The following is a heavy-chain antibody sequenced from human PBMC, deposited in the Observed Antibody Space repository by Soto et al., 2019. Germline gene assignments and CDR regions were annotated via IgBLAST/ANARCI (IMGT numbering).Heavy chain of an antibody. CDR2: IIPIPDIT. Sequence: QVQLVQSGAEVRKPGSSVKVSCKAPGGTFSTYIISWVRQAPGQGLEWMGRIIPIPDITNYAQKFNGRVTVTADRSTSTAYMELTSLKSEDKAVYYCARDRITTRGDAFDICGQGTMVTVSS. CDR1: GGTFSTYI. D-gene: IGHD3-3*01. V-gene: IGHV1-69*08. CDR3: ARDRITTRGDAFDI. J-gene: IGHJ3*02.